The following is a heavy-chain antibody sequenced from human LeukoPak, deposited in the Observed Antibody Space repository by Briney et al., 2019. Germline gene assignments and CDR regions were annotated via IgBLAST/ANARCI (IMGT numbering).Heavy chain of an antibody. D-gene: IGHD3-10*01. Sequence: SETLSLTCTVSGGSISSSSYYWGWIRQPPGKGLEWIGSIYYSGSTYYNPSLKSRVTISVDTSKNQFSLKLSSVTAADTAFYYCARESATSGSTDWGQGTLVTVSS. V-gene: IGHV4-39*02. J-gene: IGHJ4*02. CDR1: GGSISSSSYY. CDR2: IYYSGST. CDR3: ARESATSGSTD.